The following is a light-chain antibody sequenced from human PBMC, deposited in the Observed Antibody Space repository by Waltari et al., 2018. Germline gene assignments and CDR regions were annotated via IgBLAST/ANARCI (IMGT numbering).Light chain of an antibody. V-gene: IGLV1-40*01. J-gene: IGLJ2*01. Sequence: QSGLTQPPSVSGAPGQRVTISCTGSSSNIGAGYDVHWYQLLPGTAPKLLIYGNSNRPSGVPDRFSGSKSGTSASLTITGLQAEDEADYYCQSYDSSLSGSIFGRGTKLTVL. CDR1: SSNIGAGYD. CDR3: QSYDSSLSGSI. CDR2: GNS.